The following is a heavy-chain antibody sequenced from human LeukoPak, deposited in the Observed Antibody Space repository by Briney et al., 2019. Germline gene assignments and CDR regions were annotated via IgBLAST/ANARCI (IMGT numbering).Heavy chain of an antibody. V-gene: IGHV3-30-3*01. CDR3: ARNAYDM. CDR2: ISYDGSNK. J-gene: IGHJ3*02. CDR1: GFTFSSYA. Sequence: GGSLRLSCAASGFTFSSYAMHWVRQAPGKGLEWVAVISYDGSNKYYADSVKGRFTISGDNSKNTLYLQMNSLRAEDTAVYYCARNAYDMWGQGTTVTVSS.